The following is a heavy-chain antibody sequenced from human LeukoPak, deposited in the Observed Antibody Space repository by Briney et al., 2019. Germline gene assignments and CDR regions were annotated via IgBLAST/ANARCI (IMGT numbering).Heavy chain of an antibody. CDR3: AKDGASRNIVVLPAAVYYFDY. J-gene: IGHJ4*02. CDR2: ISGDGSST. D-gene: IGHD2-2*01. V-gene: IGHV3-43*02. CDR1: GFTFDDYA. Sequence: GGSLRLSCAASGFTFDDYAMHWVRQAPGKGLEWVSLISGDGSSTYYSDSVKGRFTISRDNSKNSLYLQMNSLRTEDTALYYCAKDGASRNIVVLPAAVYYFDYWGQGTQVTVSS.